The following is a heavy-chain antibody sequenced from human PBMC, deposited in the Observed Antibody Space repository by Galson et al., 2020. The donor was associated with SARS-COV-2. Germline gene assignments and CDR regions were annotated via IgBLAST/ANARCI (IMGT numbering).Heavy chain of an antibody. J-gene: IGHJ4*02. CDR3: ARDRRDFVLVPAGPFDF. D-gene: IGHD2-2*01. CDR1: GFTFSSHG. Sequence: QAGGSLRLSCVASGFTFSSHGMHWVRQAPGKGLEWVASISFDGINKYYADSVKGRFSISRGNSKNMLYLQMNSLKIEDSAVYYCARDRRDFVLVPAGPFDFWGQGTLVTVSA. V-gene: IGHV3-30*03. CDR2: ISFDGINK.